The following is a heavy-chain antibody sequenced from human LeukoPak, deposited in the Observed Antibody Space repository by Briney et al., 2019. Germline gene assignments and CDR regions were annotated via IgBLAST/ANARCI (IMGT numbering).Heavy chain of an antibody. Sequence: GASVKVSCKASGYTFTSYDMHWVRQAPGQGLEWIGIIKPSGGSTSYAQKFQGRVTMTRDTSTSTVYMELSNLRSEDTAVYYCARANYGQSFRWFDPWGQGTLVTVSS. V-gene: IGHV1-46*01. CDR3: ARANYGQSFRWFDP. J-gene: IGHJ5*02. CDR2: IKPSGGST. D-gene: IGHD4-17*01. CDR1: GYTFTSYD.